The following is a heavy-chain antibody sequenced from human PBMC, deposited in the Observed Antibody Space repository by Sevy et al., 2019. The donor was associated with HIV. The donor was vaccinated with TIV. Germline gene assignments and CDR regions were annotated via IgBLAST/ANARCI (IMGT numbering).Heavy chain of an antibody. J-gene: IGHJ5*02. CDR2: ISYDGSNE. D-gene: IGHD3-3*01. Sequence: GGSLRLSCAASGFTFSSVAMHWVLQAPGKGLEWVAVISYDGSNEYYADSGKGRFTISRDNSKNTMYLQMNSLRPEDTAVYYCARDRGPLYYGLWSGYFWFDPWGQGTLVTVSS. CDR3: ARDRGPLYYGLWSGYFWFDP. V-gene: IGHV3-30*04. CDR1: GFTFSSVA.